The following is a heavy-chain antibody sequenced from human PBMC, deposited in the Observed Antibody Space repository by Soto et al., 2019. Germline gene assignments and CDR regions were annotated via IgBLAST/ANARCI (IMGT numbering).Heavy chain of an antibody. V-gene: IGHV3-74*01. Sequence: GGSLRLSCAASGFTFSSYWMHWVRQAPGKGLVWVSRINSDGSSTSYADSVKGRFTISRDNSKNTLYLQMNSLRAEDTAVYYCAKGLTYCSGGSCYLDYWGQGALVTVSS. CDR2: INSDGSST. CDR1: GFTFSSYW. CDR3: AKGLTYCSGGSCYLDY. D-gene: IGHD2-15*01. J-gene: IGHJ4*02.